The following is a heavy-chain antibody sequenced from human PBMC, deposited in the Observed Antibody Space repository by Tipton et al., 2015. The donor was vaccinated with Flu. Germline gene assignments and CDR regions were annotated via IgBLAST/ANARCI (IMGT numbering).Heavy chain of an antibody. Sequence: QLVQSGAEVKPSETLSLTCTVSGGSISSYYWSWIRQPPGKGLEWIGYIYYSGSTNYNPSLKSRVTISVDTSKNQFSLKLGSVTAADTAVYYCARDYYGSGYDAFDIWGQGTMVTVSS. J-gene: IGHJ3*02. CDR3: ARDYYGSGYDAFDI. CDR2: IYYSGST. CDR1: GGSISSYY. D-gene: IGHD3-10*01. V-gene: IGHV4-59*01.